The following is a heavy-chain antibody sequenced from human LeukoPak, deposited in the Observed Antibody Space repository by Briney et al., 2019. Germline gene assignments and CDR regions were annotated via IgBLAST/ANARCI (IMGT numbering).Heavy chain of an antibody. CDR1: GGSFTDYY. J-gene: IGHJ6*02. D-gene: IGHD3-22*01. V-gene: IGHV4-34*01. CDR2: IDHRGSI. CDR3: GRGLVVVTMTSSIMDV. Sequence: SETLSLTCVVNGGSFTDYYWTWIRQAPGNGLEWVGDIDHRGSINYNPSLKSRVTISVDTSKNQFSLRLSSVTAADTAVYYCGRGLVVVTMTSSIMDVWGQGTTVTVSS.